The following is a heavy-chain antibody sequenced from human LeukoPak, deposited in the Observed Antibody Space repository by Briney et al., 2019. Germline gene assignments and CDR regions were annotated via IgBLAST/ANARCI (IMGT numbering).Heavy chain of an antibody. D-gene: IGHD3-22*01. CDR1: GFTVSSNY. V-gene: IGHV3-66*01. CDR2: IYSGGST. CDR3: ARDAGRYYYDSSGYYNFDY. Sequence: SGGSLRLSCAASGFTVSSNYMSWVRQAPGKGLEWVSVIYSGGSTYYADSVKGRFTISRDNSKNTLYLQMNSLRAEDTAVYYCARDAGRYYYDSSGYYNFDYWGQGTLVTVSS. J-gene: IGHJ4*02.